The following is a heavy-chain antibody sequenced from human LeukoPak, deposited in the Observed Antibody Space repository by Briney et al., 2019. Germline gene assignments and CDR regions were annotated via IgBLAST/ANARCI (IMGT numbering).Heavy chain of an antibody. V-gene: IGHV3-7*01. CDR1: GFAFSSYL. Sequence: GGSLRLSCVASGFAFSSYLMTWVRQAPGKGLEWVANIKEDGSEKNYVDSVKGRFTISRDNAKNSVYLQMNSLRVEETAVYYCARDLWSGSSFFDYWGQGTLVTVSS. J-gene: IGHJ4*02. CDR3: ARDLWSGSSFFDY. CDR2: IKEDGSEK. D-gene: IGHD3-3*01.